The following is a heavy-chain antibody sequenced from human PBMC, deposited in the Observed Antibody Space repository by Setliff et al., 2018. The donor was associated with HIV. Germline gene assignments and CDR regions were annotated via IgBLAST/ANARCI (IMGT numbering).Heavy chain of an antibody. J-gene: IGHJ3*02. V-gene: IGHV4-4*09. CDR3: AREHCSGGSCNGFDI. CDR2: IYIIFTT. CDR1: GGSISTSY. D-gene: IGHD2-15*01. Sequence: SETLSLTCTVSGGSISTSYWNWIRQPPGKGLEWIAYIYIIFTTNYNPSLKSRGPRSLDTSRNQFSLKLGSVTAADTAMYYCAREHCSGGSCNGFDIWGQGTRGNVSS.